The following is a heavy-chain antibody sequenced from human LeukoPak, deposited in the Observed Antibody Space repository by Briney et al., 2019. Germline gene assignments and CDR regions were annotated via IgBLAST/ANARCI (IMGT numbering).Heavy chain of an antibody. CDR3: VRGRYYYDTSGYVVWLDS. CDR1: GGSITSGGYY. V-gene: IGHV4-61*02. Sequence: SETLFLTCTVSGGSITSGGYYWTWIRQPAGKGLEWLGRIHTSGSANYIPSLKSRVAISLDTSKNQFSLKLSSVTAQDTAVYYCVRGRYYYDTSGYVVWLDSWGQGTLVTVSS. CDR2: IHTSGSA. D-gene: IGHD3-22*01. J-gene: IGHJ5*01.